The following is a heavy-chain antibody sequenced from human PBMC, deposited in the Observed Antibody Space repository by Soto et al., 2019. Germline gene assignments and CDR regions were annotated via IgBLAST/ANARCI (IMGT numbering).Heavy chain of an antibody. J-gene: IGHJ3*02. CDR2: ISYDGSNK. CDR1: GFTFSSYG. V-gene: IGHV3-30*03. D-gene: IGHD3-3*01. Sequence: GGSLRLSCAASGFTFSSYGMHWVRQAPGKGLEWVAVISYDGSNKYYADSVKGRFTISRDNSKNTLYLQMNSLRAEGTAVYYCATLVRYDFWSGYYEGAFDIWGQGTMVTVSS. CDR3: ATLVRYDFWSGYYEGAFDI.